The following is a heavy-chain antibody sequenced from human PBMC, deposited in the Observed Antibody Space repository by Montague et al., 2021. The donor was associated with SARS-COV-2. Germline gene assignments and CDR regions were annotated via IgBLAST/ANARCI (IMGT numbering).Heavy chain of an antibody. Sequence: SETLSLTCTVSGDSISSSSYYWGWIRQPPGKGLEWIGSINNRGNTYNNPSLRSRVSISVDTPKNQFSLNVRSVTAADTGLFYCVRVTHPRSAWPYYMDVWGKGTTVTV. D-gene: IGHD4-11*01. CDR3: VRVTHPRSAWPYYMDV. CDR2: INNRGNT. J-gene: IGHJ6*03. V-gene: IGHV4-39*01. CDR1: GDSISSSSYY.